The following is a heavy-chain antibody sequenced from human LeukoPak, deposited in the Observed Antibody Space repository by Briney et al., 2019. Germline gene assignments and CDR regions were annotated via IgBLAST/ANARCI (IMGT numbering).Heavy chain of an antibody. D-gene: IGHD5-18*01. Sequence: VASVKVSCKASGYTFTSYDINWVRQATGQGLEWMGWMNPNSGNTGYAQKFQGRVTMTRNTSISTAYMELSSLRSEDTAVYYCARQIQLWRQDFDYWGQGTLVTVSS. J-gene: IGHJ4*02. CDR2: MNPNSGNT. V-gene: IGHV1-8*01. CDR3: ARQIQLWRQDFDY. CDR1: GYTFTSYD.